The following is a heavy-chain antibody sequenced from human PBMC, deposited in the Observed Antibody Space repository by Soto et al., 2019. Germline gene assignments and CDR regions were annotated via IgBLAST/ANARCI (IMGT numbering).Heavy chain of an antibody. D-gene: IGHD6-13*01. CDR1: GGTFSSYA. V-gene: IGHV1-69*13. J-gene: IGHJ5*02. CDR3: AYSSSWYGSFDYNWFDP. CDR2: IIPIFGTA. Sequence: GASGRSPCKASGGTFSSYAISWVRQAPGQGLEWMGGIIPIFGTANYAQKFQGRVTITADESTSTAYMELSSLRSEDTAVYYCAYSSSWYGSFDYNWFDPWGQGTLVTVSS.